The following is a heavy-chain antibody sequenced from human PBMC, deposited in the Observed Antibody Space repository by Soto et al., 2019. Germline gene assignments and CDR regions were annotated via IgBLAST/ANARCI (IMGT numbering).Heavy chain of an antibody. Sequence: ASVKVSCKASGYTFTSYGISWVRQAPGQGLEWMGWISAYNGNTNYAQKLQGRVTMTTDTSTSTAYMELRSLRSDDTAVYYCARDRRENSWYGAAFDIWGQGTMVTVSS. CDR1: GYTFTSYG. V-gene: IGHV1-18*01. D-gene: IGHD2-15*01. J-gene: IGHJ3*02. CDR2: ISAYNGNT. CDR3: ARDRRENSWYGAAFDI.